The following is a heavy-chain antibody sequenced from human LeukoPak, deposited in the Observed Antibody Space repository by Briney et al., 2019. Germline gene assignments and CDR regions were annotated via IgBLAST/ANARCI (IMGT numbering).Heavy chain of an antibody. J-gene: IGHJ4*02. CDR2: ICYDGSNK. D-gene: IGHD3-10*01. V-gene: IGHV3-33*06. CDR3: AKYPRHNYYGSGSYYGVCYFDY. CDR1: GFTFSSYG. Sequence: GGSLRLSCAASGFTFSSYGMHWVRQAPGKGLEWVAVICYDGSNKYYADSVKGRFTISRDNSKNTLYLQMNSLRAEDTAVYYCAKYPRHNYYGSGSYYGVCYFDYWGQGTLVTVSS.